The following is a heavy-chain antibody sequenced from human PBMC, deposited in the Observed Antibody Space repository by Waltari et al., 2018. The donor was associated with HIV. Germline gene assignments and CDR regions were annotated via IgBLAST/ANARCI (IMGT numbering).Heavy chain of an antibody. Sequence: EVQLVESGGGWVQPGGSLRLSCAASGFTVSSNYMSWVRQAPGKGLEWVSVIYSGGSTYYADSVKGRFTISRDNSKNTLYLQMNSLRAEDTAVYYCARDWAHSSSWSRYYYHGMDVWGQGTTVTVSS. CDR2: IYSGGST. CDR3: ARDWAHSSSWSRYYYHGMDV. J-gene: IGHJ6*02. V-gene: IGHV3-66*01. D-gene: IGHD6-13*01. CDR1: GFTVSSNY.